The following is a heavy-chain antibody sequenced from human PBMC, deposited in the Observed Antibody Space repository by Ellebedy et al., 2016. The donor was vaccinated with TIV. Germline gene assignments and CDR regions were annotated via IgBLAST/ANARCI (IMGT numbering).Heavy chain of an antibody. CDR2: IYWDDAK. Sequence: SGPTLVKPTQTLTLTCTFSGFTLSTIDVGVGWIRQPPEKALEWLALIYWDDAKRYSPSLETRLTITKDTPENQVVLTMTKVDPKDTATYFCVHIKYGSDEQQLVGAFDYWGPGILVTVSS. CDR1: GFTLSTIDVG. V-gene: IGHV2-5*02. CDR3: VHIKYGSDEQQLVGAFDY. D-gene: IGHD1-1*01. J-gene: IGHJ4*02.